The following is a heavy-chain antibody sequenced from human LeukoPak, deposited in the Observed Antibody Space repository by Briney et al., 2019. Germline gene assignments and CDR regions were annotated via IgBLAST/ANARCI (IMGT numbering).Heavy chain of an antibody. Sequence: PSHTLSLTCTVSGGSISSGSYYWSSIRQPAGKGLERIGRNYTSGSTNYNPSYKSRFTISVDTSKNQFSLKLSSVTAADTAVYYCARDTWFGDNYYYYYYMDVWGKGTTVTVSS. V-gene: IGHV4-61*02. CDR1: GGSISSGSYY. CDR3: ARDTWFGDNYYYYYYMDV. D-gene: IGHD3-10*01. J-gene: IGHJ6*03. CDR2: NYTSGST.